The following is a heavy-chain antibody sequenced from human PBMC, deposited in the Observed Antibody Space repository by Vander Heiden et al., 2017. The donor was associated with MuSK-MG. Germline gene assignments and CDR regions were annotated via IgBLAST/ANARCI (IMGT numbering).Heavy chain of an antibody. CDR2: IYYSGST. CDR3: ARLGVRDDSSGYYPYWYFDL. D-gene: IGHD3-22*01. CDR1: GGSISSHP. J-gene: IGHJ2*01. V-gene: IGHV4-59*08. Sequence: QVQLQESGPGLLKPSETLSLTCTVPGGSISSHPRSWSRQPPGKGVAEMGFIYYSGSTNYNPSLKSRVTISVDTSKNQFSLKLSSVTAADTAVYYCARLGVRDDSSGYYPYWYFDLWGRGTLVTVSS.